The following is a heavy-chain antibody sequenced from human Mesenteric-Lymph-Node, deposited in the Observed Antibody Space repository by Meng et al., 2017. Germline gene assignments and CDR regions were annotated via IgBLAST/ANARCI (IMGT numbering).Heavy chain of an antibody. CDR2: IYSGGST. CDR1: GFTVSSNY. CDR3: ARTEATITMSTYYFDY. Sequence: GESLKISCAASGFTVSSNYMSWVRQAPGKGLEWVSVIYSGGSTYYADSVQGRFTISRDNSKNTLYLQMNSLRAEDTAVYYCARTEATITMSTYYFDYWGQGTLVTVSS. J-gene: IGHJ4*02. V-gene: IGHV3-66*02. D-gene: IGHD3-3*01.